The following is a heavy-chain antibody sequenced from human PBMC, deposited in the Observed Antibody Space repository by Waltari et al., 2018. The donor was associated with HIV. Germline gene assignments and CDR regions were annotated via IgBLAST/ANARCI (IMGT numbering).Heavy chain of an antibody. D-gene: IGHD2-15*01. J-gene: IGHJ2*01. Sequence: QVQLVQSGAEVKKPGSSVKVSCKASGGTFNNYAITWVRQAPGQGLEWMGGISPVFGTTNYVQKFQGRLTIIADESTSTGYMELSSLRSEDTAVYYCARMATVVDWYFDLWGRGTLVTVSS. CDR1: GGTFNNYA. V-gene: IGHV1-69*01. CDR3: ARMATVVDWYFDL. CDR2: ISPVFGTT.